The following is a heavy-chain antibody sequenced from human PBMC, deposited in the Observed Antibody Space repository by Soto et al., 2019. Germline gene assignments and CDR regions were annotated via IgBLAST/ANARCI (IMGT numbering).Heavy chain of an antibody. V-gene: IGHV3-15*01. CDR2: IKSRADGGTT. CDR1: GFSFSNAW. CDR3: TAHLGEFFPLDY. Sequence: EVQLVESGGDFVKPGGSLRVSCAVSGFSFSNAWMSWVRHAPGKGLEWVGRIKSRADGGTTDYTAPVKGRFTISRDDSKNTVFLQMNSLKTEDTAVYYCTAHLGEFFPLDYWGQGTLVTVSS. D-gene: IGHD3-16*01. J-gene: IGHJ4*02.